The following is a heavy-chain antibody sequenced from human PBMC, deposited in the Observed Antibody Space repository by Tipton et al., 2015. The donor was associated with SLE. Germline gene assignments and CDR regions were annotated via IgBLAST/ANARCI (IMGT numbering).Heavy chain of an antibody. CDR2: IYHSGNT. CDR3: ARDLSSAYYYADYFDY. Sequence: TLSLTCAVSGYSISSGYYWGWIRPPPGKGLEWIGSIYHSGNTYYNPPLKSRVSIAVDTSKNQFSLKLSSVTAADTAVYYCARDLSSAYYYADYFDYWGQGTLVTVSS. D-gene: IGHD3-22*01. V-gene: IGHV4-38-2*02. CDR1: GYSISSGYY. J-gene: IGHJ4*02.